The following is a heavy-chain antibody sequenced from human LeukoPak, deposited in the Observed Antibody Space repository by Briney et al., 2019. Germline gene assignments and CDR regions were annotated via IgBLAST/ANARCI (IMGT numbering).Heavy chain of an antibody. CDR1: GFTFSSYS. D-gene: IGHD2-2*01. V-gene: IGHV3-21*01. CDR2: ISSSSSYI. CDR3: AREPDGGYCSSTSCYYYYYMDV. Sequence: GGSLRLSCAASGFTFSSYSMNWVRQAPGKGLEWVSSISSSSSYIYYADSVKGRFTISRDNAKNSLYLQMNSLRAEDTAVYYCAREPDGGYCSSTSCYYYYYMDVWGKGTTVTVSS. J-gene: IGHJ6*03.